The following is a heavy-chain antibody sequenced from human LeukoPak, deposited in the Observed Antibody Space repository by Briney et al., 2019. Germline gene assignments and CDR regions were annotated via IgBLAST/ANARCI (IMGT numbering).Heavy chain of an antibody. D-gene: IGHD2-15*01. V-gene: IGHV3-43*01. CDR1: GFTFDDYS. Sequence: PGGSLRLSCAASGFTFDDYSMHWVRHAPGRGLEWVSLISWDGTSTYYADSVEGRFTISRDNSKNSLFLHMNSLRTEDTALYYCARSWAAPPYYFDSWGQGTLVTVSS. CDR3: ARSWAAPPYYFDS. J-gene: IGHJ4*02. CDR2: ISWDGTST.